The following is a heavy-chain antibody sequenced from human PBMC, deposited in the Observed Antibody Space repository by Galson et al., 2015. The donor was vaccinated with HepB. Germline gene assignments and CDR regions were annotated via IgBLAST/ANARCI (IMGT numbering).Heavy chain of an antibody. J-gene: IGHJ5*02. V-gene: IGHV3-11*01. D-gene: IGHD2/OR15-2a*01. CDR1: GSTFSDYY. CDR3: ARATLGWFDP. CDR2: ISSSGSTTI. Sequence: SLRLSCAASGSTFSDYYMTWIRQASGKGLEWVSYISSSGSTTISYADSVKGRFTISRDNAKNSLYLQMNSLRAEDTAVYYCARATLGWFDPWGQGTLVTVSS.